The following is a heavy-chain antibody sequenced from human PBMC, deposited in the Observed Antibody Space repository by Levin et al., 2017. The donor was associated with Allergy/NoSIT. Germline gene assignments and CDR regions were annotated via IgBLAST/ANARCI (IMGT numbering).Heavy chain of an antibody. CDR3: ARGRYCSGGSCAGWFDP. CDR2: INPNSGGT. V-gene: IGHV1-2*02. CDR1: GYTFTGYY. Sequence: GESLKISCKASGYTFTGYYMHWVRQAPGQGLEWMGWINPNSGGTNYAQKFQGRVTMTRDTSISTAYMELSRLRSDDTAVYYCARGRYCSGGSCAGWFDPWGQGTLVTVSS. J-gene: IGHJ5*02. D-gene: IGHD2-15*01.